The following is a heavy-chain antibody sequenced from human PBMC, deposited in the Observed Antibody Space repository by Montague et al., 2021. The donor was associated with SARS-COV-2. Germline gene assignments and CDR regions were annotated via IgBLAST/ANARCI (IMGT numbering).Heavy chain of an antibody. V-gene: IGHV4-59*08. CDR2: ISDSGST. Sequence: SETLSLTCTVSGGSISSFYWSWFRQPPGKGLEWIGYISDSGSTNYNPSLTSRVTMSVGTSKNQSSLKVNSVTAADTAVYYCARHYSATLPAVYWGQGTLVTVSS. J-gene: IGHJ4*02. D-gene: IGHD2-15*01. CDR1: GGSISSFY. CDR3: ARHYSATLPAVY.